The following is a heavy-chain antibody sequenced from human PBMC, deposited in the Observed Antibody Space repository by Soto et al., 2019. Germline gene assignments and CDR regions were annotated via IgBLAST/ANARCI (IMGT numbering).Heavy chain of an antibody. Sequence: QVQLQESGPGLVKPSQTLSLTCTVSGGSISSGAYYWSWIRQHPGKGLEWIGYIFYSGTTYYNPSLRIRVTISVDTSKNQFSLKLSSMTAADTAVYYCATMISVTNHFDYWGQGTLVTVSS. V-gene: IGHV4-31*03. CDR3: ATMISVTNHFDY. CDR1: GGSISSGAYY. J-gene: IGHJ4*02. D-gene: IGHD4-17*01. CDR2: IFYSGTT.